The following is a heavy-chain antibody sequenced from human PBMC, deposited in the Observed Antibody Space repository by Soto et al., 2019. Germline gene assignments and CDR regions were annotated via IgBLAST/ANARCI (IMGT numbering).Heavy chain of an antibody. CDR3: AKLGSSSWSPHYYFDS. V-gene: IGHV3-23*01. Sequence: EVQLLESGGGLVQPGGSLRLSCAASGFTFNNYAMGWVRQAPGKGLEWVSAITDSGDDTYYIDSVKGRFTSSRDNSKSTLYLQMNSLRAEDTAIYYCAKLGSSSWSPHYYFDSWGQGTLVTVSS. CDR2: ITDSGDDT. J-gene: IGHJ4*02. CDR1: GFTFNNYA. D-gene: IGHD2-2*01.